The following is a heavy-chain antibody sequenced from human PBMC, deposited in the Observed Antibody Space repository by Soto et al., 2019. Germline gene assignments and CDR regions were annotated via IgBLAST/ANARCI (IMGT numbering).Heavy chain of an antibody. CDR1: GFTFSSYW. CDR2: IQSDGSST. V-gene: IGHV3-74*01. Sequence: PGGSLRLSCAASGFTFSSYWMHWVRQDPGKGLVWVSRIQSDGSSTNYADSVKGRFTISRDNAKNTLYLQMDSLRVEDTAVYYCAREKAVAGTIFDYWGRGALVTVSS. J-gene: IGHJ4*02. D-gene: IGHD6-19*01. CDR3: AREKAVAGTIFDY.